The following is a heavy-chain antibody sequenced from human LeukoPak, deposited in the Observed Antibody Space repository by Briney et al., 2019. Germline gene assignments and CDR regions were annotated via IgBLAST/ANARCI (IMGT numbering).Heavy chain of an antibody. CDR3: AKFGAAVGYDAFDI. CDR1: GFIFSNYA. J-gene: IGHJ3*02. D-gene: IGHD6-13*01. Sequence: GGSLRLSCAASGFIFSNYAMSWVRQAPGKGLEWVPAISGSGDSTNYADSVKGRFTISRDNSKNTLYLQMNSLRAEDTAVYYCAKFGAAVGYDAFDIWGQGTMVTVSS. V-gene: IGHV3-23*01. CDR2: ISGSGDST.